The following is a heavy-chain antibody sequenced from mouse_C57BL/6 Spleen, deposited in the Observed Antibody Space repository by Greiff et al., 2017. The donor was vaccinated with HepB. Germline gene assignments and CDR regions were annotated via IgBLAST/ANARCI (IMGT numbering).Heavy chain of an antibody. CDR2: IDPETGGT. CDR3: TRGDDYDEGAWCAY. D-gene: IGHD2-4*01. Sequence: QVQLKESGAELVRPGASVTLSCKASGYTFTDYEMHWVKQTPVHGLEWIGAIDPETGGTAYNQKFKGKAILTADKSSSTAYMELRSLTSEDSAVYYCTRGDDYDEGAWCAYCGQGTLFSVSA. J-gene: IGHJ3*01. CDR1: GYTFTDYE. V-gene: IGHV1-15*01.